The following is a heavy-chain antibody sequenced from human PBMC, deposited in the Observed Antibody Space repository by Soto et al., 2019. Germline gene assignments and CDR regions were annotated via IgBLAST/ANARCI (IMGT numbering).Heavy chain of an antibody. V-gene: IGHV1-18*01. CDR1: GRTFTSYG. CDR2: ISVYNGNT. D-gene: IGHD3-3*01. J-gene: IGHJ4*02. CDR3: ARRRFELDY. Sequence: QVQLVQSGTEVKKPGASVKVSCKASGRTFTSYGISWVREAPGQGLEWMGGISVYNGNTNYAQKFQGRVTMTTDTSTGTAYMELWSLRSDDTALYYCARRRFELDYWGQGTLVTVSS.